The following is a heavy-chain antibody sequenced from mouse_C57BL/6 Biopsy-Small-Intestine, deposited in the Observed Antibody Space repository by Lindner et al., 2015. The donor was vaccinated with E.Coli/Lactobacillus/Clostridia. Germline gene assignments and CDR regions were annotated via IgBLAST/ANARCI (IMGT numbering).Heavy chain of an antibody. Sequence: VQLQESGAELMKPGASVKLSCKATGYTFTGYWIEWVKQRPGHGLEWIGEILPGSATNYNENFKGKATFTADTSSNTVYMQLSSLTAEDSAIYYCAIRGDFDEAYFDYWGQGTTLTVSS. J-gene: IGHJ2*01. CDR2: ILPGSAT. V-gene: IGHV1-9*01. D-gene: IGHD3-2*02. CDR1: GYTFTGYW. CDR3: AIRGDFDEAYFDY.